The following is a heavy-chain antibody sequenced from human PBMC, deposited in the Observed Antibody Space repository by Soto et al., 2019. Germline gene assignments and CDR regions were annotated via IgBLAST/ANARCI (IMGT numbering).Heavy chain of an antibody. CDR2: IYWGDDK. Sequence: QITLKESGPTLVKPTQTLTLTCTFSGFSLTTSGVGVGWIRQPPGKALEWLALIYWGDDKRYSPSLKSRLTITKDTSKNQVVLTMTNMDPVDTATYYCAYRGYGSGSHPHLDYWGQGTLVTVSS. V-gene: IGHV2-5*02. D-gene: IGHD3-10*01. CDR3: AYRGYGSGSHPHLDY. CDR1: GFSLTTSGVG. J-gene: IGHJ4*02.